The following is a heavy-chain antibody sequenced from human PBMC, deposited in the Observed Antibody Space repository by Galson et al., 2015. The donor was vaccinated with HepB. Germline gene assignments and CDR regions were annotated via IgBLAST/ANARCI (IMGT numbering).Heavy chain of an antibody. CDR3: AKGSSGRLDFDY. CDR1: GFTFDDYA. CDR2: ISWNSGSI. V-gene: IGHV3-9*01. D-gene: IGHD6-19*01. J-gene: IGHJ4*02. Sequence: SLRLSCAASGFTFDDYAMHWVRQAPGKGLEWVSGISWNSGSIGCADSVKGRFTISRDNAKNSLYLQMNSLRAEDTALYYCAKGSSGRLDFDYWGQGTLVTVSS.